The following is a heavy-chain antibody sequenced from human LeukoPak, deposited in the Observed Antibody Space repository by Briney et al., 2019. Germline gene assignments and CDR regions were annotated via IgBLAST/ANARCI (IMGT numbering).Heavy chain of an antibody. CDR2: IYPGDCDT. CDR3: ARLAVAGLDY. D-gene: IGHD6-19*01. J-gene: IGHJ4*02. CDR1: GYPFTTYW. V-gene: IGHV5-51*01. Sequence: GESQKISCKGSGYPFTTYWIGWVRQMPGKGLEWMGIIYPGDCDTRYRPSFQGQVTISADKSISTAYLQWNSLKASDTAVYYCARLAVAGLDYWGQGTLVTVPT.